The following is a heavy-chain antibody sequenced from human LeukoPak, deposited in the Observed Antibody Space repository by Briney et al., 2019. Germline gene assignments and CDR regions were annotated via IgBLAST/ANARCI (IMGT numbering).Heavy chain of an antibody. CDR1: AFTFSDAW. V-gene: IGHV3-15*01. Sequence: EGSLRLSCAASAFTFSDAWMSWVRQAPGKGLEWVGRIKSKTDGGTTDYAAPVKGRFTISRDDSKNTLYLQMNSLKTEDTAVYYCATDLTSLRCGGHCTFDYWGQGNLVTVSS. CDR3: ATDLTSLRCGGHCTFDY. CDR2: IKSKTDGGTT. J-gene: IGHJ4*02. D-gene: IGHD2-21*01.